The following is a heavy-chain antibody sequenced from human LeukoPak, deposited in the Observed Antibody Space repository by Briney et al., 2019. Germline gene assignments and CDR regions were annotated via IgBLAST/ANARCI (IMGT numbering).Heavy chain of an antibody. Sequence: SETLSLTCTVSGGSISSYYWSWLRQPPGKGLEGIGYIYYSGSTNYNPSLKSRVTISVDTSKNQFSLKLSSVTAADTAVYYCARDRGVLRVAFDIWGQGTMVTVSS. V-gene: IGHV4-59*01. CDR2: IYYSGST. J-gene: IGHJ3*02. CDR1: GGSISSYY. CDR3: ARDRGVLRVAFDI. D-gene: IGHD2-8*01.